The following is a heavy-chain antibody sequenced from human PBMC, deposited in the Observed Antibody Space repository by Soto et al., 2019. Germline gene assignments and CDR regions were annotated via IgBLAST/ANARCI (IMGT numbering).Heavy chain of an antibody. CDR1: GFTFSSYG. J-gene: IGHJ6*02. CDR3: ARDSQWLALGDYYYYGMDV. CDR2: IWYDGSNK. Sequence: QVQLVESGGGVVQPGRSLRLSCAASGFTFSSYGMHWFRQAPGKGLEWVAVIWYDGSNKYYADSVKGRFTISRDNSKNTLYLQMNSLRAEDTAVYYCARDSQWLALGDYYYYGMDVWGQGTTVTVSS. V-gene: IGHV3-33*01. D-gene: IGHD6-19*01.